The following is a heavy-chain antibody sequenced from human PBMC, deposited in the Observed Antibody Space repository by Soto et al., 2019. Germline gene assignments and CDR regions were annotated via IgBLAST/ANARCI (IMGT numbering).Heavy chain of an antibody. CDR3: AREDSIIIPAVSDF. V-gene: IGHV3-21*01. Sequence: PGGSLRLSCTVSGFAFNNYGINWVRQAPGKGLEWVSSISKSDYTYYSDSVKGRFAISRDNAKSSVSLQMNTLRVEDTAVYYCAREDSIIIPAVSDFWGQGTVVTVSS. J-gene: IGHJ4*02. CDR1: GFAFNNYG. CDR2: ISKSDYT. D-gene: IGHD2-2*01.